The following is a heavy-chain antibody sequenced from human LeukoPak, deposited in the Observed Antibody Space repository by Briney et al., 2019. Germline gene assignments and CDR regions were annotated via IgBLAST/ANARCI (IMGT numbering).Heavy chain of an antibody. J-gene: IGHJ4*02. CDR3: ARDAGGLLWFGELSFDY. Sequence: GRSLRLSCAASGFTFSSYGMHWVRQAPGKGLEWVAVISYDGSNKYYADSVKGRFTISRDNSKNTLYLQMNSLRAEDTAVYYCARDAGGLLWFGELSFDYWGQGTLVTVSS. CDR1: GFTFSSYG. CDR2: ISYDGSNK. D-gene: IGHD3-10*01. V-gene: IGHV3-30*03.